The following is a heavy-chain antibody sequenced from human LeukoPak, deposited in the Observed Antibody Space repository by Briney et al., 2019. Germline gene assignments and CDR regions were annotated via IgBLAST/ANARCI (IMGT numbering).Heavy chain of an antibody. J-gene: IGHJ4*02. D-gene: IGHD3-22*01. CDR3: ATDGLIGDYYDSSGYYYWDY. CDR1: GYTLTELS. Sequence: ASVKVSCKVSGYTLTELSMHWVRQAPGKGLEWMGGFDPEDGETIYAQKFQGRVTMTEDTSTDTAYMELSSLRSEDTAVYYSATDGLIGDYYDSSGYYYWDYWGQGTLVTVSS. CDR2: FDPEDGET. V-gene: IGHV1-24*01.